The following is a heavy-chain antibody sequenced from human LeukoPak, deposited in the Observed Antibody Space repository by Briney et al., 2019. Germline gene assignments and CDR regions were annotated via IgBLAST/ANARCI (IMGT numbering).Heavy chain of an antibody. Sequence: ASVKVSCKASGYTSTSYYMHWVRQAPGQGLEWMGIINPSGGSTSYAQKFQGRVTMTRDTSTSTVYMELSSLRSEDTAVYYCARAPPDCSGGSCYSSDWFDPWGQGTLVTVSS. V-gene: IGHV1-46*01. CDR3: ARAPPDCSGGSCYSSDWFDP. CDR2: INPSGGST. CDR1: GYTSTSYY. J-gene: IGHJ5*02. D-gene: IGHD2-15*01.